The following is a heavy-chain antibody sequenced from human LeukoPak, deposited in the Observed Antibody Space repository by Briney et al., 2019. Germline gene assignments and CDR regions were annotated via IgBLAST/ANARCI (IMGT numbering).Heavy chain of an antibody. V-gene: IGHV3-74*01. CDR2: INSDGSST. CDR3: ERESWLDY. Sequence: GGSLRLSCAASGFTFSNYWMHWVGQAPGKGLVWVSRINSDGSSTSYADSVKGRFTISRDNAKNTLYLEMNSLRTEDTAVYCCERESWLDYWGQGTLVTVSS. CDR1: GFTFSNYW. J-gene: IGHJ4*02.